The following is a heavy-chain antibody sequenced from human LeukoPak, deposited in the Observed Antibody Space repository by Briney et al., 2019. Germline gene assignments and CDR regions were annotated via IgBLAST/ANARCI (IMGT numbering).Heavy chain of an antibody. D-gene: IGHD3-10*01. Sequence: GGSLRLSCAASGFTFSNYAMRWVRQAPGKGLEWVSGISPSGDIRYYADSVKGRFTISRDNSKNTLYLEVISLTAEDTAVYYCAKDDAWLRFGEWSQGTLVTVSS. CDR1: GFTFSNYA. CDR3: AKDDAWLRFGE. V-gene: IGHV3-23*01. J-gene: IGHJ4*02. CDR2: ISPSGDIR.